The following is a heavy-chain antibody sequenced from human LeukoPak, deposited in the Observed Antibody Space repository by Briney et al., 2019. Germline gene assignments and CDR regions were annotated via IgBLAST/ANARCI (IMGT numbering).Heavy chain of an antibody. D-gene: IGHD3-10*01. CDR1: GFTFSSYA. CDR3: AKLPGSTLNYYYYYMDV. V-gene: IGHV3-30-3*02. J-gene: IGHJ6*03. Sequence: GGSLRLSCAASGFTFSSYAMHWVRQAPGKGLEWVAVISYDGSNKYYADSVKGRFTISRDNSKNTLYLQMNSLRDEDTAVYYCAKLPGSTLNYYYYYMDVWGKGTTVTVSS. CDR2: ISYDGSNK.